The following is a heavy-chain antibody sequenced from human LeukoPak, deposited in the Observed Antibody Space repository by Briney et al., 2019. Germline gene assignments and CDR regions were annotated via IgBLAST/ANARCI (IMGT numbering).Heavy chain of an antibody. CDR3: ARVIVRGVIIPGY. V-gene: IGHV1-8*01. CDR1: GYTFTSYD. D-gene: IGHD3-10*01. J-gene: IGHJ4*02. CDR2: MNPNSGNT. Sequence: EASVKVSCKASGYTFTSYDINWVRQATGQGLEWMGWMNPNSGNTGYAQKFQGRVTMTRNTSISTAYMELSGLRPEDTAVYYCARVIVRGVIIPGYWGQGTLVTVSS.